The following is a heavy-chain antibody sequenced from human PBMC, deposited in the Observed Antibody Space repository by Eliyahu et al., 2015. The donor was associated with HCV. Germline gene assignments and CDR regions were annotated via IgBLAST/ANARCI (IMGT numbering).Heavy chain of an antibody. CDR2: INYSGST. Sequence: NWIRQPPGKGLEWIGEINYSGSTKYNPSLKSRVTISVDTSKNQFSLKLNSVTAADTAAYYCAREPRLSRGYNYMDVWGKGTTVTVSS. CDR3: AREPRLSRGYNYMDV. J-gene: IGHJ6*03. D-gene: IGHD4/OR15-4a*01. V-gene: IGHV4-34*01.